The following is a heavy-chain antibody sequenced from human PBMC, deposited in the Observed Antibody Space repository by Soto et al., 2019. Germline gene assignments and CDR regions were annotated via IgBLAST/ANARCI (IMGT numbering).Heavy chain of an antibody. Sequence: SQTLSLTCVISGDSVSSNSAACNWIRQSPSRGLEWLGRTYYRSRWYNDYAVSVKSRITVNPDTSKNQFSLHLNSVTPEDKAVYYCATTLVPGYWGQGTLVTVSS. V-gene: IGHV6-1*01. D-gene: IGHD4-17*01. J-gene: IGHJ4*02. CDR1: GDSVSSNSAA. CDR3: ATTLVPGY. CDR2: TYYRSRWYN.